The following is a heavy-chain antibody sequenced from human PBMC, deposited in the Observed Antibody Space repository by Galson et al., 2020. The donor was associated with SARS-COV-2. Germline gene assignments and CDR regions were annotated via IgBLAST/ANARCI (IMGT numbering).Heavy chain of an antibody. J-gene: IGHJ5*02. Sequence: GGSLRLSCAASGFIFSSYEMHWLRQAPGKGLEWVAGLSYDGRKQFYTDSVKGRLTISRDTSKDTLFLQMNSLRSDDTAVYYCARGRIVGSTMGWFDPWGQGTLVTVSS. CDR1: GFIFSSYE. CDR3: ARGRIVGSTMGWFDP. V-gene: IGHV3-30*03. CDR2: LSYDGRKQ. D-gene: IGHD1-26*01.